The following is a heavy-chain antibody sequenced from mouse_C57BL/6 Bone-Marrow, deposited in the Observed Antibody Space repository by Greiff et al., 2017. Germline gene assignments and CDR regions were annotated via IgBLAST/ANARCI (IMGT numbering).Heavy chain of an antibody. V-gene: IGHV1-64*01. D-gene: IGHD1-1*01. Sequence: QVHVKQPGAELVKPGASVKLSCKASGYTFTSYWMHWVKQRPGQGLEWIGMIHPNSGSTNYNEKFKSKATLTVDKSSSTAYMQLSSLTSEDSAVYYCARRYGAWYAYWGQGTLVTVSA. CDR1: GYTFTSYW. J-gene: IGHJ3*01. CDR3: ARRYGAWYAY. CDR2: IHPNSGST.